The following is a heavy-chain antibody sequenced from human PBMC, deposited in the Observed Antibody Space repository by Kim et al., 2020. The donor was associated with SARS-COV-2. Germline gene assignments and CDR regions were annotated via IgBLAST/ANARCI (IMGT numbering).Heavy chain of an antibody. CDR3: AREWGSFDS. J-gene: IGHJ4*02. D-gene: IGHD3-16*01. V-gene: IGHV3-74*01. Sequence: AASVKGRFTISRDEAKNTLYLQMNSLRAEDTAVYYCAREWGSFDSWGQGTLVTVSS.